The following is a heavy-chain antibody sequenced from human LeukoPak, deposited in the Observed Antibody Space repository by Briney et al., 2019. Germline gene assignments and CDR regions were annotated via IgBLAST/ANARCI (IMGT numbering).Heavy chain of an antibody. V-gene: IGHV4-61*02. CDR1: GGSISSGNYY. CDR2: IYPSGRT. J-gene: IGHJ3*02. Sequence: PSQTLSLTCTVSGGSISSGNYYWSWIRQPAGKGLEWIGRIYPSGRTNYNPSLKSRVTISVDKSKNQFSLKLSSVTAADTAVYYCARDSLNSPRGAHGGADAFDIWGQGTMVTVSS. D-gene: IGHD1-26*01. CDR3: ARDSLNSPRGAHGGADAFDI.